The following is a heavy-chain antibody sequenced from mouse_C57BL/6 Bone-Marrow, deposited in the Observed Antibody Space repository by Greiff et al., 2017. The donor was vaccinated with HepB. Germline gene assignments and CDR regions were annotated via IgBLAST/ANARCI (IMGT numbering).Heavy chain of an antibody. CDR3: ASYGSSYYYFDY. CDR2: INPNNGGT. J-gene: IGHJ2*01. D-gene: IGHD1-1*01. CDR1: GYTFTDYN. V-gene: IGHV1-22*01. Sequence: EVQLQQSGPELVKPGASVKMSCKASGYTFTDYNMHWVKQSNGKSLEWIGYINPNNGGTSYNQKFKGKATLTVNKSSSTAYMELRSLTSDDSAVYYCASYGSSYYYFDYWVQGTTLTVSS.